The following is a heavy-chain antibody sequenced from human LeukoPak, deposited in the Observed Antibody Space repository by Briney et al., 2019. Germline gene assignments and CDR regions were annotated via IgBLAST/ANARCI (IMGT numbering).Heavy chain of an antibody. CDR1: GFTFRSYA. Sequence: GGSLRLPCEASGFTFRSYAMTWVRQAPGKGLEWVSAISGSGAKTYYADSVKGRFTISRDNSKNALYLQMNSLRAEDTAVYYCAKAGDCSSTSCPAYYYYYYMDVWGKGTTVTVSS. V-gene: IGHV3-23*01. J-gene: IGHJ6*03. CDR3: AKAGDCSSTSCPAYYYYYYMDV. D-gene: IGHD2-2*03. CDR2: ISGSGAKT.